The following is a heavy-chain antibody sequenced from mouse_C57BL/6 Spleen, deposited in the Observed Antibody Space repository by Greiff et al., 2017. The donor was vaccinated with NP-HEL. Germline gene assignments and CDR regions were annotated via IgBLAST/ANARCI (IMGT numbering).Heavy chain of an antibody. CDR3: AREGIYYDYSCDY. CDR2: IHPNSGST. V-gene: IGHV1-64*01. CDR1: GYTFTSYW. D-gene: IGHD2-4*01. J-gene: IGHJ2*01. Sequence: QVQLQQPGAELVKPGASVKLSCKASGYTFTSYWMHWVKQRPGQGLEWIGMIHPNSGSTNYNEKFKSKATLTVDKSSSTAYMQLSSLTSEDSAVYYCAREGIYYDYSCDYWGQGTTLTVSS.